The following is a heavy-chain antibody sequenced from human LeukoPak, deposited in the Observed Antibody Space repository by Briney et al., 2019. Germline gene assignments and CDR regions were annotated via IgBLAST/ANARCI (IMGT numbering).Heavy chain of an antibody. CDR2: FKSDGSST. Sequence: GGSLRLSCTASGFTFSSHWMHWVRQAPGKGLVWVSRFKSDGSSTSFADSVKGRFTIPRDNAKNTLYLEMNSLRAEDTAVYYCAKSDWFDPWGQGTLVTVSS. CDR1: GFTFSSHW. V-gene: IGHV3-74*01. J-gene: IGHJ5*02. CDR3: AKSDWFDP.